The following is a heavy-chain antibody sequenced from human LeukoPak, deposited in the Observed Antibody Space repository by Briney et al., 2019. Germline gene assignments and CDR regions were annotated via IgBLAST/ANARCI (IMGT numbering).Heavy chain of an antibody. CDR1: GFTFGDYA. D-gene: IGHD4-23*01. J-gene: IGHJ3*02. CDR3: ARGTYGGNSGDTFDI. Sequence: GGSLRLSCTASGFTFGDYAMSWVRQAPGKGLEWVGFIRSKAYGGTTEYAASVKGRFTISRDDSKSIAYLQMNSLKTEDTAVYYCARGTYGGNSGDTFDIWGQGTMVTVSS. V-gene: IGHV3-49*04. CDR2: IRSKAYGGTT.